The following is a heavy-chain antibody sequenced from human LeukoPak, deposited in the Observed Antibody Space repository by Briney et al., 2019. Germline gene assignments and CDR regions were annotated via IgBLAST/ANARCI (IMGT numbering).Heavy chain of an antibody. Sequence: SETLSLTCTVSGGSISSYYWSWIRQPPGKGLEWIGYIYYSGSTNYNPSLKSRVTTSLDTSKNQFSLKLSSVTAADTAVYYCARDRARGAAAENDAFDIWGQGTMVTVSS. V-gene: IGHV4-59*01. CDR2: IYYSGST. CDR1: GGSISSYY. D-gene: IGHD6-13*01. CDR3: ARDRARGAAAENDAFDI. J-gene: IGHJ3*02.